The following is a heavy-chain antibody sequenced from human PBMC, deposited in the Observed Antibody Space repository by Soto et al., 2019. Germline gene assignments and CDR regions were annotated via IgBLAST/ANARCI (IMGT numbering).Heavy chain of an antibody. CDR2: ISGIGGII. Sequence: EVQLLESEGGLVQPGGSLRLSCAASGFTFSTYAMNWDRQAPGNGLECVSAISGIGGIIHYSDFVKGRFTIARDNSNNSLYMQMKSLRDEDTAVYDCVKGDWKGDDWGHGTTVTVS. CDR1: GFTFSTYA. D-gene: IGHD1-1*01. J-gene: IGHJ6*02. V-gene: IGHV3-23*01. CDR3: VKGDWKGDD.